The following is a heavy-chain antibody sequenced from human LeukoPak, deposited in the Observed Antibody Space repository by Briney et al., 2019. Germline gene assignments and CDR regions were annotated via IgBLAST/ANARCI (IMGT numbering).Heavy chain of an antibody. D-gene: IGHD3-9*01. CDR3: AKDLVRDSYDILTGYYTVPTN. Sequence: GSLRLSCAASGFTFSSYAMSWVRQAPGKGLEWVSAISGSGGSTYYADSVKGRFTISRDNSKSTLYLQMNSLRAEDTAVYYCAKDLVRDSYDILTGYYTVPTNWGQGTLVTVSS. CDR1: GFTFSSYA. CDR2: ISGSGGST. J-gene: IGHJ4*02. V-gene: IGHV3-23*01.